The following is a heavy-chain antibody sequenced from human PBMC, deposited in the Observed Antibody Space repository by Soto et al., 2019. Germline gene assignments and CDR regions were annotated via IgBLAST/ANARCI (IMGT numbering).Heavy chain of an antibody. CDR1: GFTFSRYW. V-gene: IGHV3-7*04. Sequence: PGGSLRLSCVDSGFTFSRYWMSWVRQAPGKGLEWVANINQDGSEKFYVDSVKGRFTISRDNAKNSLYLQMNSLRAEDTAVYYCARDLYGSQYDYWGQGTLVTVSS. CDR3: ARDLYGSQYDY. J-gene: IGHJ4*02. CDR2: INQDGSEK. D-gene: IGHD6-13*01.